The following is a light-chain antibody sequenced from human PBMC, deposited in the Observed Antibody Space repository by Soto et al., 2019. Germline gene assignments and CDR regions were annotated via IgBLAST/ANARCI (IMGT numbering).Light chain of an antibody. CDR2: DVS. Sequence: DIQMTQSPSTLSASIGDRVTITFRASQSINRRLAWYHQKPGKAPKLLIYDVSSLESGVPSRFSGSGSGTEFTLTISSLQPDDFATYYCQQYQTYSTFGQGTKVDIK. J-gene: IGKJ1*01. CDR3: QQYQTYST. CDR1: QSINRR. V-gene: IGKV1-5*01.